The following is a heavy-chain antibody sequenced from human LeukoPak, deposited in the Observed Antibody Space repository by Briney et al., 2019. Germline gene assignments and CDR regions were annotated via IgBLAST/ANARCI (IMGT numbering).Heavy chain of an antibody. J-gene: IGHJ2*01. CDR3: ARVGPVLRFLEWARNWYFDL. CDR2: IYYSGST. Sequence: PSETLSLTCAVSGYSISSGYYWSWIRQPPGKGLEWIGYIYYSGSTYYNPSLKSRVTISVDTSKNQFSLKLSSVTAADTAVYYCARVGPVLRFLEWARNWYFDLWGRGTLVTVSS. D-gene: IGHD3-3*01. V-gene: IGHV4-30-4*08. CDR1: GYSISSGYY.